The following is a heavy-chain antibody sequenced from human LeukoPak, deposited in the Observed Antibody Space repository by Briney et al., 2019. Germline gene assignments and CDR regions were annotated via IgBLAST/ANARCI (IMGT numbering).Heavy chain of an antibody. D-gene: IGHD3-3*01. CDR3: AGFADPYYFDY. CDR1: GGSMRSNY. Sequence: SETLSLTCTVSGGSMRSNYWSLIRQPPGKGLEWIGNIYYSGSTNYNPSLKSRVTISIDPSKNQFSLKLSSVTAADTAIYYCAGFADPYYFDYWGQGTLVTVSS. J-gene: IGHJ4*02. CDR2: IYYSGST. V-gene: IGHV4-59*01.